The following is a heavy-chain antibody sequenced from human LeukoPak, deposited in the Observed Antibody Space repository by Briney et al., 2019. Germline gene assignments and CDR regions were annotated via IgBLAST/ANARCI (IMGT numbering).Heavy chain of an antibody. D-gene: IGHD2-15*01. V-gene: IGHV3-73*01. J-gene: IGHJ4*02. Sequence: GGSLKLSCAASGFSFSDSSMHWVRQASGKGLEWVGRIRSKANSYATAYAASMKGRFTISRDDSKNTAYLQMNSLRTEDTAVYYCTRRYCSGGSCYSDYWGQGTLVTVSS. CDR2: IRSKANSYAT. CDR3: TRRYCSGGSCYSDY. CDR1: GFSFSDSS.